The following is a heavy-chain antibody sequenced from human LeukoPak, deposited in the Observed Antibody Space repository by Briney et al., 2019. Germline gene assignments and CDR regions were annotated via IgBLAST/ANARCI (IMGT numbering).Heavy chain of an antibody. D-gene: IGHD3-22*01. V-gene: IGHV3-30*02. CDR2: IRSDGSNQ. J-gene: IGHJ4*02. Sequence: GGSLRLSCAASGFIFSTYGMHWVRQAPGKGLEWVAFIRSDGSNQYYADSVKGRFTFSRDNSKNTLYLQMSSLGADDTAVYYCVKDGGSGSYYGFDYWGQGTLVTVSS. CDR3: VKDGGSGSYYGFDY. CDR1: GFIFSTYG.